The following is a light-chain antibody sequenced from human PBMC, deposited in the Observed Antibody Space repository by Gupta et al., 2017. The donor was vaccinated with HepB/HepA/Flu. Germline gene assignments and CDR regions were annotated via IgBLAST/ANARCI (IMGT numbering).Light chain of an antibody. CDR1: NIGSKN. Sequence: SYVLTQPPSVSVAPGKTARITCGGNNIGSKNVHWYQQKPGQAPVLVVFDNSDRPSGIPERFSGSNSGNTATLTISRVEAGDEDDYYCQVWDSSSDLYVFGTGTKVTVL. J-gene: IGLJ1*01. CDR2: DNS. V-gene: IGLV3-21*03. CDR3: QVWDSSSDLYV.